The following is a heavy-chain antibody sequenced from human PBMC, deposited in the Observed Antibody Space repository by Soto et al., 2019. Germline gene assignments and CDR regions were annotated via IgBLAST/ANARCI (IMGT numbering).Heavy chain of an antibody. V-gene: IGHV4-34*01. D-gene: IGHD3-3*01. CDR1: GGSFSGYY. J-gene: IGHJ6*02. CDR2: INHSGST. CDR3: SRVLTIFGVVISTYYYYGMDV. Sequence: PSETLSLTCAVYGGSFSGYYWSWIRQPPGKGLEWIGEINHSGSTNYNPSLKSRVTISVDTSKNQFSLKLSSVTAADTAVYYCSRVLTIFGVVISTYYYYGMDVWGQGTTVTVSS.